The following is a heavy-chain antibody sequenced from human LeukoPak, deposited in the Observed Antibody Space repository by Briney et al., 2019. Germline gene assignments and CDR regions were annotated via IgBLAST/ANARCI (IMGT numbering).Heavy chain of an antibody. CDR3: AREVAAAGTGKYYYYGMDV. V-gene: IGHV3-30*04. CDR1: GFTFSSYA. D-gene: IGHD6-13*01. CDR2: ISYDGSNK. J-gene: IGHJ6*02. Sequence: GGSLRLSCAASGFTFSSYAMHWVRQAPGKGLEWVAVISYDGSNKYYADSVKGRFTISRGNSKNTLYLQMNSLRAEDTAVYYCAREVAAAGTGKYYYYGMDVWGQGTTVTVSS.